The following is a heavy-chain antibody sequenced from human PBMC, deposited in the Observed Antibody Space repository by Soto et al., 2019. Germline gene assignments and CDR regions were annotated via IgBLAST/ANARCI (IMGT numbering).Heavy chain of an antibody. CDR3: ARWWSGSRQGFDP. CDR2: IYYSGST. Sequence: QVQLQESGPGLVKPSQTLSLTCTVSGGSISSGDYYWSWIRQHPGKGLEWIGYIYYSGSTYYNPSLKGRVTISVDTSKTQFPLKLSSVTAADTAVYYCARWWSGSRQGFDPWGQGTLVTVSS. D-gene: IGHD3-3*01. CDR1: GGSISSGDYY. J-gene: IGHJ5*02. V-gene: IGHV4-31*03.